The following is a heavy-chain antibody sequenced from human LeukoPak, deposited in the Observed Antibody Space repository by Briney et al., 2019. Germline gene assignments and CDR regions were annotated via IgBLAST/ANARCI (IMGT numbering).Heavy chain of an antibody. V-gene: IGHV3-23*01. D-gene: IGHD2-15*01. J-gene: IGHJ4*02. CDR1: GFTFSSYA. Sequence: GGSLRLSCAASGFTFSSYAMSWVRQAPGKGLEWVSAISAGGSTYYADSVKGRFTISRDNSENTLYLQMNSLRAADTAAYYCAKDRDCSGGSCFSSFDYWGQGTLVTVSS. CDR3: AKDRDCSGGSCFSSFDY. CDR2: ISAGGST.